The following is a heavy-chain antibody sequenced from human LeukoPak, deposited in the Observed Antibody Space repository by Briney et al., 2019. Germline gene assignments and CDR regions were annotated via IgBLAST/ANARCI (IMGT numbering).Heavy chain of an antibody. Sequence: GRSLRLSCAASGFTFSSYAMHWVRQAPGKGLEWVAVISYDGSNKYYADSVKGRFTISRDNAKNSLYLQMNSLRAEDTAVYYCARGQKKAVAGPLDYWGQGTLVTVSS. D-gene: IGHD6-19*01. CDR3: ARGQKKAVAGPLDY. CDR2: ISYDGSNK. J-gene: IGHJ4*02. V-gene: IGHV3-30-3*01. CDR1: GFTFSSYA.